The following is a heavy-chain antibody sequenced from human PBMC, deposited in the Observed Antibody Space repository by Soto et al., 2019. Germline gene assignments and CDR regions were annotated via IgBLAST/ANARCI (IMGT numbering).Heavy chain of an antibody. J-gene: IGHJ4*02. Sequence: LSLTCAVYGDSFSGYSCNWIRQPPGRGLEWIGEINHSGSSNCNPSLKSRVTISVDTSKSQFSLKLSSVTAADTAMYYCARARPDTWPSRHFDYWGQGILVTVSS. V-gene: IGHV4-34*01. CDR1: GDSFSGYS. CDR3: ARARPDTWPSRHFDY. CDR2: INHSGSS.